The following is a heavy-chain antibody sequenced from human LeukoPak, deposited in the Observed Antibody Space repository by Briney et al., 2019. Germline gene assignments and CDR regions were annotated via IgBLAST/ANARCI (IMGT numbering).Heavy chain of an antibody. J-gene: IGHJ4*02. CDR2: IGNSGGDT. D-gene: IGHD6-19*01. Sequence: GGSLRLSCAASGFTLTTYAMCWVRQAPGKGLEWVSCIGNSGGDTVYADSVRGRFTVSRDTSRNTLFLEMNSLRAEDTAIYYCAKRGGESSGWGPFDYWGQGTLVTVSS. CDR1: GFTLTTYA. CDR3: AKRGGESSGWGPFDY. V-gene: IGHV3-23*01.